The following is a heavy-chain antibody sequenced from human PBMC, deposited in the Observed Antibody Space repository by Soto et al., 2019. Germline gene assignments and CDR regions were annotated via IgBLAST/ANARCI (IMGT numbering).Heavy chain of an antibody. Sequence: PSETLSLTCTVSGGSISSSSYYWVWIRHPPGKGLEWIGSIYYSGSTYYNPSLKSRVTISVDTSKNQFSLKLSSVTAADTAVYYCARHKGHLTAKGLADYWGQGTLVTVSS. CDR1: GGSISSSSYY. D-gene: IGHD5-18*01. V-gene: IGHV4-39*01. CDR3: ARHKGHLTAKGLADY. J-gene: IGHJ4*02. CDR2: IYYSGST.